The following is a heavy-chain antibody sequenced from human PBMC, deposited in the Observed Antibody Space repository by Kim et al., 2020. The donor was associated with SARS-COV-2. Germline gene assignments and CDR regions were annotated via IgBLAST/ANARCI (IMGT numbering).Heavy chain of an antibody. V-gene: IGHV3-33*06. D-gene: IGHD2-21*01. CDR3: AKAYCGGDCYLPAFDI. J-gene: IGHJ3*02. Sequence: SVKGRLTISRENSKNTLYLQMNSLRAEDTAVYYCAKAYCGGDCYLPAFDIWGQGTMVTVSS.